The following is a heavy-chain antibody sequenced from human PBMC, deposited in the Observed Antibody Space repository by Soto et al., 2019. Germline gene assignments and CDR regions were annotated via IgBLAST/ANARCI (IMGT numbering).Heavy chain of an antibody. CDR3: ARAVVVVAATPGYNWFDP. CDR2: INHSGST. V-gene: IGHV4-34*01. CDR1: GGSFSGYY. Sequence: KTSETLSLTCAVYGGSFSGYYWSWIRQPPGKGLEWIGEINHSGSTNYNPSLKSRVTISVDTSKNQFSLKLSSVTAADTAVYYCARAVVVVAATPGYNWFDPWGQGTLVTVSS. D-gene: IGHD2-15*01. J-gene: IGHJ5*02.